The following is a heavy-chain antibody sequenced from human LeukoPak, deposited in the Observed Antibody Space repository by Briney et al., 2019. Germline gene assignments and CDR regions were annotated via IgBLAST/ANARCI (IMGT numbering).Heavy chain of an antibody. CDR2: IYSGGST. V-gene: IGHV3-53*05. D-gene: IGHD3-22*01. CDR1: GFTVSSNY. Sequence: GGSLRLSCAASGFTVSSNYMSWVRQAPGKGLEWVSVIYSGGSTYYADSVKGRFTISRDNAKNSLYLQMNSLRAEDTALYYCAKDTWDSSGYLSLWGQGTLVTVSS. CDR3: AKDTWDSSGYLSL. J-gene: IGHJ4*02.